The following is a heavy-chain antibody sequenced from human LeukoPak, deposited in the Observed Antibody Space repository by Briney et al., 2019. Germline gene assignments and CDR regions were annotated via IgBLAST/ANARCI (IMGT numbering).Heavy chain of an antibody. Sequence: PSETLSLTCAVYGGSFSAYYWTGIRQPPGKGLEWIGEINHSGSSNYNSSLRSRVTISVDTSYKQFSLRLSSVSAADTAVYYCAPRGDIEHSYVYGKWFDPWGQGTRVTVSS. D-gene: IGHD5-18*01. CDR1: GGSFSAYY. CDR2: INHSGSS. J-gene: IGHJ5*02. V-gene: IGHV4-34*01. CDR3: APRGDIEHSYVYGKWFDP.